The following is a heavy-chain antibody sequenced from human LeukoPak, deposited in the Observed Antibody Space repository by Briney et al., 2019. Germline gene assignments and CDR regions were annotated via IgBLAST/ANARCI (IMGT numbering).Heavy chain of an antibody. CDR3: ASIVVVVAAPFDY. Sequence: GGSLRLSCAASGFTFSSYAMSWVRQAPGKGLGWVSAISGSGGSTYYADSVKGRFTISRDNSKNTLYLQMNSLRAEDTAVYYCASIVVVVAAPFDYWGQGTLVTVSS. CDR2: ISGSGGST. D-gene: IGHD2-15*01. V-gene: IGHV3-23*01. CDR1: GFTFSSYA. J-gene: IGHJ4*02.